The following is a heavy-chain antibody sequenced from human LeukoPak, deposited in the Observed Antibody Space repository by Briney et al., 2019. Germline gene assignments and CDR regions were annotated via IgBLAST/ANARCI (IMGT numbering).Heavy chain of an antibody. V-gene: IGHV4-59*11. CDR2: IYYSGST. D-gene: IGHD5-24*01. CDR3: ARVEMATIEDAFDI. CDR1: GGSISSHY. Sequence: SETLSLTCAVSGGSISSHYWSWIRQSPGKGLEWIGYIYYSGSTNYNPSLKSRVTISVDTSKNQFSLKLSSVTAADTAVYYCARVEMATIEDAFDIWGQGTMVTVSS. J-gene: IGHJ3*02.